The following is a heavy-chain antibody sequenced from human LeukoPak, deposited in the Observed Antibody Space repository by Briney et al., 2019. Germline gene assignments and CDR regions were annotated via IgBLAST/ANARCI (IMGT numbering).Heavy chain of an antibody. V-gene: IGHV4-59*01. D-gene: IGHD3-10*01. CDR3: AGGGFGRSIDY. J-gene: IGHJ4*02. CDR1: GGSISSYY. CDR2: IYYSGST. Sequence: DPSETLSLTCTVSGGSISSYYWSWIRQPPGKGLEWIGYIYYSGSTNYNPSLKSRVTISVDTSKTQFSLKLSSVTAADTAVYYCAGGGFGRSIDYWGQGTLVTVSS.